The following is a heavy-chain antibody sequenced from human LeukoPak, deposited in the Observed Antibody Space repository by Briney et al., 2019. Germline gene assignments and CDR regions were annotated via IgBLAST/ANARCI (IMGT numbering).Heavy chain of an antibody. V-gene: IGHV1-69*05. CDR2: IIPIFGTA. D-gene: IGHD3-22*01. J-gene: IGHJ4*02. CDR3: ASYYDSSGAPFDY. Sequence: SVKVSCKASGGTFSSYAISWVRQAPGQGLEWMGGIIPIFGTANYAQKFQGRVTITTDESTSTAYMELSSLRSEDTAVYNCASYYDSSGAPFDYWGQGTLVTVSS. CDR1: GGTFSSYA.